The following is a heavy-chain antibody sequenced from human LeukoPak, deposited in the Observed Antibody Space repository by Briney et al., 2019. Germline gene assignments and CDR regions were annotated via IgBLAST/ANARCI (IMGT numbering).Heavy chain of an antibody. CDR1: GFTFSSYS. V-gene: IGHV3-21*01. CDR2: LSSTSSYI. J-gene: IGHJ3*02. CDR3: ARKRRFGELFVAFDI. D-gene: IGHD3-10*01. Sequence: PGGSLRLSCAASGFTFSSYSMNWVRQAPGKGLEWVSSLSSTSSYIYYADSVKGRFTIFRDNAKNSLYLQMNSLRAEDTTVYYCARKRRFGELFVAFDIWGQGTMVTVSS.